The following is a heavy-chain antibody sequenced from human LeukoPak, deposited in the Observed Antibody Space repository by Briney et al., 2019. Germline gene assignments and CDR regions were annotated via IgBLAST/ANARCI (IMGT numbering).Heavy chain of an antibody. CDR2: INSGGTTI. CDR3: ARDHRYSNGWSFDY. Sequence: GGSLRLSCAASGFTFSDSYMHWIRQAPGKGLEWISYINSGGTTIYYADSVKGRFTISRDNAKNSLSLQMNSLRAEDTAVYYCARDHRYSNGWSFDYWGQGTLVTVSS. D-gene: IGHD6-19*01. CDR1: GFTFSDSY. V-gene: IGHV3-11*01. J-gene: IGHJ4*02.